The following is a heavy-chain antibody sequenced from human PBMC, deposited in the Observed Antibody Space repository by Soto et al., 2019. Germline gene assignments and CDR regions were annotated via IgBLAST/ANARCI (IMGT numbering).Heavy chain of an antibody. CDR2: INHSGST. D-gene: IGHD2-8*01. Sequence: SETLSLTCAVYGGSFSGYYWSWIRQPPGKGLEWIGEINHSGSTNYNPSLKSRVTISVDTSKNQFSLKLSSVTAADTAVYYCARGRSYCTNGVCYVNQYYYYYYMDVWGKGTTVTVSS. CDR1: GGSFSGYY. V-gene: IGHV4-34*01. CDR3: ARGRSYCTNGVCYVNQYYYYYYMDV. J-gene: IGHJ6*03.